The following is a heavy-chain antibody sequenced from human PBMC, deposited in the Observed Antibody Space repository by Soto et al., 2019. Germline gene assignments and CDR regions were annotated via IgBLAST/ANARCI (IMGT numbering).Heavy chain of an antibody. Sequence: PSDTLSLTCTVSGGSISSGGYYWSWIRQHPGKGLEWIGYIYYSGSTYYNPSLKSRVTISVDTSKNQFSLKLSSVTAADTAVYYCARVNREDFTGTMGPFHYWGKGTLVTVSS. D-gene: IGHD1-7*01. CDR1: GGSISSGGYY. CDR3: ARVNREDFTGTMGPFHY. J-gene: IGHJ4*02. V-gene: IGHV4-31*03. CDR2: IYYSGST.